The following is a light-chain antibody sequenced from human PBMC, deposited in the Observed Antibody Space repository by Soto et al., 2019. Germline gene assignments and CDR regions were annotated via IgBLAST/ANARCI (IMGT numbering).Light chain of an antibody. CDR1: DIGSYS. CDR2: DDS. Sequence: SYELTQPPSVSVAPGQTARITCGGNDIGSYSVHWYQQRPGQAPVLVVYDDSDRPSGIPERFSGSNSGNTATLAISRVEVGDEADYYCKVWDSSSDHAVFGGGTKVTVL. J-gene: IGLJ2*01. V-gene: IGLV3-21*02. CDR3: KVWDSSSDHAV.